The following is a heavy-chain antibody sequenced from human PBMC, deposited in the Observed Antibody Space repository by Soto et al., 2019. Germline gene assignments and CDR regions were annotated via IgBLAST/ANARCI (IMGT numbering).Heavy chain of an antibody. V-gene: IGHV3-23*01. CDR3: AKNPRSGGSSYYFDY. J-gene: IGHJ4*02. CDR1: GFTFSSYA. Sequence: GGSLRLSCVASGFTFSSYAMSWVRQAPGEGLEWVSAISGSGASTDYADSVKGRFTISRDNSKKTLYLQMNSLRAEDTAVYYCAKNPRSGGSSYYFDYWGQGTLVTVSS. D-gene: IGHD2-15*01. CDR2: ISGSGAST.